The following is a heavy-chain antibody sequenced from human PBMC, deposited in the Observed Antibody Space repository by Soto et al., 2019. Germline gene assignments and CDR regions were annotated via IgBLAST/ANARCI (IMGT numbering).Heavy chain of an antibody. CDR2: IYHSGST. V-gene: IGHV4-4*02. CDR3: ARVAVAGTRVDY. CDR1: GGSIISSNW. D-gene: IGHD6-19*01. J-gene: IGHJ4*02. Sequence: SEPLTINSDISGGSIISSNWWSWVRQPPGKGLEWIGEIYHSGSTNYNPSLKSRVTISVDKSKNQFSLKLSSVTAADTAVYYCARVAVAGTRVDYWGQGTLVTVS.